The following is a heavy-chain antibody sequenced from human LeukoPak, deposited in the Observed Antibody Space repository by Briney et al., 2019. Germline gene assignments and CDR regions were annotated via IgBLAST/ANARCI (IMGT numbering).Heavy chain of an antibody. Sequence: SETLSLTCTVSGGSINNYYWSWIRQPAGKGLEWVGRIYTSGSTNYNPSLKSRVTMSVDTSKNQFSLKLSSVTAADTAVYYCARELVVTGLLVDYWGQGTLVTVSS. CDR2: IYTSGST. CDR1: GGSINNYY. J-gene: IGHJ4*02. CDR3: ARELVVTGLLVDY. D-gene: IGHD2-21*02. V-gene: IGHV4-4*07.